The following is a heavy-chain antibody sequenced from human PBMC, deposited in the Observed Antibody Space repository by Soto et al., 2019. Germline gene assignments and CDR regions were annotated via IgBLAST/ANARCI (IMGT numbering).Heavy chain of an antibody. D-gene: IGHD6-19*01. CDR2: ISYDGSNK. V-gene: IGHV3-30*02. J-gene: IGHJ4*02. CDR1: EFPFSRYS. Sequence: RGTLSLSCAASEFPFSRYSMNWVRPAPGKGLEWVAYISYDGSNKYYADSVKGRFTISRDNSKNTLYLQMNSLRAEDTAVYYCARDLYSSGWTPIDYWGQGTLVTVSS. CDR3: ARDLYSSGWTPIDY.